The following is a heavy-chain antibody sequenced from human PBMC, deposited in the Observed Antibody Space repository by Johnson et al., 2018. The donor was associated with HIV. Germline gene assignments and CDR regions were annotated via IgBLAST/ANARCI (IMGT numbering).Heavy chain of an antibody. J-gene: IGHJ3*02. Sequence: QVQLVESGGGVIRPGGSLRLSCAASGFTFSSYAMHWVRQAPCKGLEWVAVIRYDGSNKYYADSVKGRFTSSRDNSKNTRYRKMNSLRAEATAVYYCAKDRGLSAFDIWGQGTMVTVSS. CDR1: GFTFSSYA. V-gene: IGHV3-30*02. D-gene: IGHD3-10*01. CDR3: AKDRGLSAFDI. CDR2: IRYDGSNK.